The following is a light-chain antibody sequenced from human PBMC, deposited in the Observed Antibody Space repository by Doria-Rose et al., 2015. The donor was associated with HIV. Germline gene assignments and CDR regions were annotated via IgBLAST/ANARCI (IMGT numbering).Light chain of an antibody. CDR2: GNI. V-gene: IGLV1-40*01. J-gene: IGLJ1*01. CDR1: SSIIGAGYD. CDR3: QSYDSSLSGYV. Sequence: QTVVTQEPSVSEAPGQRVTISCTGSSSIIGAGYDVHWYQQLPGTAPKLLIYGNINRPSGVPDRISGSKSGTSASLAITGLQAEDEADYYCQSYDSSLSGYVVGTGTKVTVL.